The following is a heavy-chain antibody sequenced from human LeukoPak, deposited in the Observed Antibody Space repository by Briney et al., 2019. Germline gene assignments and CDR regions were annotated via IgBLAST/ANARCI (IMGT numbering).Heavy chain of an antibody. Sequence: PSGTLSLTCAVSGASISDTHWWSWVRQPPGNGLEWIGEIYKSGSPNYNPSLRSRVAISEDKFKNQFLLKLTSVTAADTAVYYCARDPHTSNQPDYWGQGTLVTVSS. CDR3: ARDPHTSNQPDY. CDR1: GASISDTHW. J-gene: IGHJ4*02. V-gene: IGHV4-4*02. CDR2: IYKSGSP. D-gene: IGHD2-2*01.